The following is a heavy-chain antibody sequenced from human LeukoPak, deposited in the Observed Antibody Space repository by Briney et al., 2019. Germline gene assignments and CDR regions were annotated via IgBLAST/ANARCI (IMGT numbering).Heavy chain of an antibody. CDR1: GGSISSYY. CDR3: ARSQYSSSIWFDP. V-gene: IGHV4-59*01. J-gene: IGHJ5*02. Sequence: PSETLSLTCTVSGGSISSYYWSWIRQPPGKGLEWIGYIYYSGSTNYNPSLKSRVTISVDTSKNQFSLKLSSVTAADTAVYYCARSQYSSSIWFDPWGQGTLVTVSS. D-gene: IGHD6-6*01. CDR2: IYYSGST.